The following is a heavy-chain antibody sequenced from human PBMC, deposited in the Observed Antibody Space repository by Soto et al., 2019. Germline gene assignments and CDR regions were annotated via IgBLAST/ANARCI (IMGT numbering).Heavy chain of an antibody. D-gene: IGHD1-7*01. CDR2: ISYDGSNK. Sequence: PGGSLRLSCAASGFTFSSYGMHWVRQAPGKGLEWVAVISYDGSNKYYADSVKGRFTISRDNSKNTLYLQMNSLRAEDTAVYYCVKPPYNWNCIFDYWGQGTLVTVSS. CDR3: VKPPYNWNCIFDY. J-gene: IGHJ4*02. V-gene: IGHV3-30*18. CDR1: GFTFSSYG.